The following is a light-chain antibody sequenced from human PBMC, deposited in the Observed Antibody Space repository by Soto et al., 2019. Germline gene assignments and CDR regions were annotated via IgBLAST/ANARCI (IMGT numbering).Light chain of an antibody. CDR2: GPS. CDR1: ESVQNNS. V-gene: IGKV3-20*01. Sequence: LILTQSPGTLSLSPGERATLSCRASESVQNNSLAWYQQHPGQAPRLLIFGPSSRATGIPDRFTGTGSGADFSLTISRLEPGDAAVYFCHDDGYGAYTFGQGTKLEIK. CDR3: HDDGYGAYT. J-gene: IGKJ2*01.